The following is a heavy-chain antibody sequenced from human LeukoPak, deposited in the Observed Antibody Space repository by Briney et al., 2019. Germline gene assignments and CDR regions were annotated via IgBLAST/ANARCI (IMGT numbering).Heavy chain of an antibody. CDR1: GGSFSGYY. Sequence: SETLSLTCAVYGGSFSGYYWSWIRQPPGKGLEWIGEINHSGSTNYNPSLKSRVTISVDTSKNQFSLKLSSVTAADTAVYYCARRGASGYDYWGQGTLVTVSS. D-gene: IGHD5-12*01. J-gene: IGHJ4*02. V-gene: IGHV4-34*01. CDR3: ARRGASGYDY. CDR2: INHSGST.